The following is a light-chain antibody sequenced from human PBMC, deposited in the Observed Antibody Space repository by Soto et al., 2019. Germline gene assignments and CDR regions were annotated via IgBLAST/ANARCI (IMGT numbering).Light chain of an antibody. CDR1: HSVRINY. J-gene: IGKJ3*01. V-gene: IGKV3-20*01. Sequence: EIVMTQSPATLSVSPVERAKLYFIAIHSVRINYLAWYPPRPGQAPSLLIYGASTRFRGVPDRFSGSGSGTDFTLTISTLEPEDFVVYYCQQYGSAPFNCGPGTKGDI. CDR3: QQYGSAPFN. CDR2: GAS.